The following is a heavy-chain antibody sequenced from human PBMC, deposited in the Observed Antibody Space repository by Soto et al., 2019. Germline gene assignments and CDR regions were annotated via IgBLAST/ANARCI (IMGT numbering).Heavy chain of an antibody. Sequence: GASLKISCKGSGYSFTSYWIGWVRQMPGKGLEWMGIIYPGDSDTRSSPFFQGQVTISADKSISTAYLQWSSLKASDTAMYYCARPAGDYLHGPFDYWGQGTLVTVSS. CDR3: ARPAGDYLHGPFDY. V-gene: IGHV5-51*01. D-gene: IGHD4-17*01. J-gene: IGHJ4*02. CDR1: GYSFTSYW. CDR2: IYPGDSDT.